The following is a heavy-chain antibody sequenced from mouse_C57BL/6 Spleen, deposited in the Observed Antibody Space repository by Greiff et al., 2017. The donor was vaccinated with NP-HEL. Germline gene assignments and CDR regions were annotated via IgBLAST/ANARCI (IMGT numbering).Heavy chain of an antibody. CDR2: IYPRDGST. CDR3: AREGGYYSRYFDV. J-gene: IGHJ1*03. CDR1: GYTFTSYD. Sequence: VQLQQSGPELVKPGASVKLSCKASGYTFTSYDINWVKQRPGQGLEWIGWIYPRDGSTKYNEKFKGKATLTVDTSSSTAYMELHSLTSEDSAVYFCAREGGYYSRYFDVWGTGTTVTVSS. V-gene: IGHV1-85*01. D-gene: IGHD2-3*01.